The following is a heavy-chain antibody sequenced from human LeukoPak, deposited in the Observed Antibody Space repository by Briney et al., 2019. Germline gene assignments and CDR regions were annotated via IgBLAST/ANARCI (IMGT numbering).Heavy chain of an antibody. V-gene: IGHV1-69*01. Sequence: GSSVKVSCKASGGTFSSYAISWVRQAPGQGLEWMGGIIPIFGTANYAQKFQGRVTITADESTSTAYMELSSLRSEDTAVYYCARDLRDCSSTSCPGRWGFDAFDIWGQGTMVTVSS. CDR1: GGTFSSYA. D-gene: IGHD2-2*01. CDR2: IIPIFGTA. J-gene: IGHJ3*02. CDR3: ARDLRDCSSTSCPGRWGFDAFDI.